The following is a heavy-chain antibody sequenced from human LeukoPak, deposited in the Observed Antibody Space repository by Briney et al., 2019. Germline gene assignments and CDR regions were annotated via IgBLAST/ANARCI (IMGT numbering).Heavy chain of an antibody. V-gene: IGHV3-7*01. D-gene: IGHD6-6*01. CDR3: ARGGNSSWDY. CDR2: IKPDGTEK. Sequence: PGGSLRLSCAASGFTFSSYGMHWDRQAPGKGLEWVANIKPDGTEKYYVDSLKGRFTISRDNAKNSLYLQMNSLRVEDTAVYYCARGGNSSWDYWGQGALVTVCS. CDR1: GFTFSSYG. J-gene: IGHJ4*02.